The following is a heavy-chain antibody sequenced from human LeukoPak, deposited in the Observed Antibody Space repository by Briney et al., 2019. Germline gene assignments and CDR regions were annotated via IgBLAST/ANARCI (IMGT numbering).Heavy chain of an antibody. V-gene: IGHV1-2*02. CDR2: INPNSGGT. CDR1: GYTFTSYG. Sequence: GASVKVSCKASGYTFTSYGISWVRQAPGQGLEWMGWINPNSGGTNYAQKFQGRVTMTRDTSISTAYMELSRLRSDDTAVYYCARSGSSMVRGVIILDLDYWGQGTLVTVSS. D-gene: IGHD3-10*01. CDR3: ARSGSSMVRGVIILDLDY. J-gene: IGHJ4*02.